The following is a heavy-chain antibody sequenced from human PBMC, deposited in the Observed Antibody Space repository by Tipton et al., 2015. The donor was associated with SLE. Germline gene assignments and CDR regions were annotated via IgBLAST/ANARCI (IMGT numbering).Heavy chain of an antibody. CDR3: ARGWTEVEATPSPHVF. CDR1: GGTFSNYA. V-gene: IGHV1-69*01. Sequence: QVQLVQSGAEVKKPGSSVKVSCKASGGTFSNYAISWVRQAPGQGLEWMGGIIPIFGTANYAQKLQDRVTITTDESTSTAYMELSSLRSEDTAVYYCARGWTEVEATPSPHVFWGQGTLVTVPS. CDR2: IIPIFGTA. J-gene: IGHJ4*02. D-gene: IGHD1-26*01.